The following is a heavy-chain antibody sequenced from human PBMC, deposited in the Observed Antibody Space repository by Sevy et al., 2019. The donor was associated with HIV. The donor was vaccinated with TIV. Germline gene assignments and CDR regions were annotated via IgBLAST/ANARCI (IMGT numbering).Heavy chain of an antibody. CDR1: GYIFTDYY. V-gene: IGHV1-2*02. J-gene: IGHJ6*02. D-gene: IGHD4-17*01. Sequence: ASVKVSCKASGYIFTDYYIHWVRQAPGQGLEWMAWINSDSGVTNYSQRFQGEVTVTRDTSLNTAYLDLSRLKSNDTAIYFCARLTTKPTSYLYGMDVWGQGTTVTVS. CDR2: INSDSGVT. CDR3: ARLTTKPTSYLYGMDV.